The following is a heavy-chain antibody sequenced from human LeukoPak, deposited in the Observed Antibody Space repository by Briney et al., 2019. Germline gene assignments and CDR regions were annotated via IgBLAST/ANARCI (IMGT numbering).Heavy chain of an antibody. D-gene: IGHD3-22*01. J-gene: IGHJ4*02. CDR3: ARVSSGVIAFDY. Sequence: SETLSLTCTVSGGSISSYYWSWIRQPPGKGLGWIGYIYYSGSTNYNPSLKSRVTISVDTSKNQFSLKLSSVTAADTAVYYCARVSSGVIAFDYWGQGTLVTVSS. CDR1: GGSISSYY. V-gene: IGHV4-59*01. CDR2: IYYSGST.